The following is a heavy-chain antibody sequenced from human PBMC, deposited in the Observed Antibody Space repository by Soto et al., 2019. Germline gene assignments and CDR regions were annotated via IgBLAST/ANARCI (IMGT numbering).Heavy chain of an antibody. CDR2: INTYNGNT. Sequence: ASVKVSCKASGYTFTNYGISWVRQAPGQGLEWKGWINTYNGNTNHAQKLQGRVTMTTDTSTSTAYMELRSLRSDDTAVYYCARGVGSGNYYNQYNWFDPWGQGTLVTVSS. J-gene: IGHJ5*02. CDR3: ARGVGSGNYYNQYNWFDP. CDR1: GYTFTNYG. V-gene: IGHV1-18*01. D-gene: IGHD3-10*01.